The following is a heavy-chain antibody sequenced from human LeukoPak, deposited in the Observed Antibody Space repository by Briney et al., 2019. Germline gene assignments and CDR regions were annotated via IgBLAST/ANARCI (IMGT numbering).Heavy chain of an antibody. CDR1: GGSISGTNW. V-gene: IGHV4-4*02. Sequence: PSETLSLTCGVSGGSISGTNWWSWVRQPPGQGLEWIGEISLSGVTNYNPSLKSRVTMSLDRSKNHLSLTLTSVTAADTAVYYCSRESGAFSPFGYWGQGTLVTVSS. CDR3: SRESGAFSPFGY. D-gene: IGHD1-26*01. J-gene: IGHJ4*02. CDR2: ISLSGVT.